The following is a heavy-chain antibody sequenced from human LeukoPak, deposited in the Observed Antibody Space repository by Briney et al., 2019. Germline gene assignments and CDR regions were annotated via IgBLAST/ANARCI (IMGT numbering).Heavy chain of an antibody. CDR1: GFTFSSYW. CDR2: IKQDGSEK. Sequence: GGSLRLSCAASGFTFSSYWMSWVRQAPGKGLEWVANIKQDGSEKYYVDSVKGRFTISRDNAKNSLHLQMNSLRAEDTAVYYCARWIFWSGYLFDYWGQGTLVTVSS. J-gene: IGHJ4*02. CDR3: ARWIFWSGYLFDY. D-gene: IGHD3-3*01. V-gene: IGHV3-7*01.